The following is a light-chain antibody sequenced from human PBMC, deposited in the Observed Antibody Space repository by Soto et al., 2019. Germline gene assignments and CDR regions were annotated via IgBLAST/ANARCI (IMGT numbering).Light chain of an antibody. Sequence: VLTQSPATLSLSPGERATLSCRASLNVNSYLAWYQQKPGRAPRLLIYDASNRAAGIPARFSGSGSGTDFTLTISSLEPEDFAIYYCQQRQYWPPITFGQGTRLEIK. CDR2: DAS. CDR3: QQRQYWPPIT. CDR1: LNVNSY. V-gene: IGKV3-11*01. J-gene: IGKJ5*01.